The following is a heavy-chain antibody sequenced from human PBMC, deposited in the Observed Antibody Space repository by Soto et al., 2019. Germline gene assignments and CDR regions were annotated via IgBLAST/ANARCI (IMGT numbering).Heavy chain of an antibody. CDR1: GYSFINYW. J-gene: IGHJ4*02. CDR3: ARLKYSSAWLEY. V-gene: IGHV5-51*01. D-gene: IGHD6-19*01. Sequence: PGESLKISCNGSGYSFINYWIGWVRQMPGKGLEWMGIIYPADSDTRYSPSFQGQVTISADNSINTAYLQWSSLKASDTAMYYCARLKYSSAWLEYWGQGTLVTVSS. CDR2: IYPADSDT.